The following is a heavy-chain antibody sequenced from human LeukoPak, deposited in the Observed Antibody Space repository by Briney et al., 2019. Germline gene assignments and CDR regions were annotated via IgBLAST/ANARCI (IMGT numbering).Heavy chain of an antibody. V-gene: IGHV3-30*18. D-gene: IGHD3-10*01. Sequence: GGSLRLSCAASGFTVSRNYMTWVRQAPGKGLEWVAVISYDGSNKYYADSVKGRFTISRDNSKNTLYLQMNSLRAEDTAVYYCAKDPYYYGSGTFDYWGQGTLVTVSS. CDR2: ISYDGSNK. CDR1: GFTVSRNY. J-gene: IGHJ4*02. CDR3: AKDPYYYGSGTFDY.